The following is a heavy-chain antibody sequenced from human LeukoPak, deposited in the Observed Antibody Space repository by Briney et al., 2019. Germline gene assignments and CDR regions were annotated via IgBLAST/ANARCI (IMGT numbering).Heavy chain of an antibody. CDR3: ARHRDYSSSDY. J-gene: IGHJ4*02. CDR1: GYSISSGYY. Sequence: PSETLSLTCAVSGYSISSGYYWGWIRQPPGKGLEWIGSIYHSGCTYYNPSLKSRVTISVDTSKNQFSLKLSSVTAADTAVYYCARHRDYSSSDYWGQGTLVTVSP. CDR2: IYHSGCT. V-gene: IGHV4-38-2*01. D-gene: IGHD6-6*01.